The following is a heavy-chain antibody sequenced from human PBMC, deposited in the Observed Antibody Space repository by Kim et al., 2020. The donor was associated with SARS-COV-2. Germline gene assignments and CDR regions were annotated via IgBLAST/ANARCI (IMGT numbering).Heavy chain of an antibody. D-gene: IGHD4-17*01. V-gene: IGHV4-34*01. CDR2: INHSGST. Sequence: SETLSLTCAVYGGSFSGYYWSWIRQPPGKGLEWIGEINHSGSTNYNPSLKSRVTISVDTSKNQFSLKLSSVTAADTAVYYCARGSGRWQVRPFDYWGQGTLVTVSS. CDR1: GGSFSGYY. J-gene: IGHJ4*02. CDR3: ARGSGRWQVRPFDY.